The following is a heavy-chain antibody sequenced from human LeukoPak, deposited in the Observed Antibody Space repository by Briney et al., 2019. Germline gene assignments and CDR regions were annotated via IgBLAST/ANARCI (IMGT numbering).Heavy chain of an antibody. V-gene: IGHV3-33*01. J-gene: IGHJ4*02. Sequence: GRSLRLSCAASGFTFSRYGMHWVRQAPGKGLEWVAVIWYDGSNKYYADSVKGRFTISRDNSKNTLYLQMNSLRAEDTAVYYCARDSAPLLWFGEGHLDYWGQGTLVTVSS. CDR1: GFTFSRYG. D-gene: IGHD3-10*01. CDR3: ARDSAPLLWFGEGHLDY. CDR2: IWYDGSNK.